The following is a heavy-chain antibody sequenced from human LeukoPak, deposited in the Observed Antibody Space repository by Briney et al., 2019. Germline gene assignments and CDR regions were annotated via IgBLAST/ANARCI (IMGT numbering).Heavy chain of an antibody. D-gene: IGHD3-22*01. Sequence: GGSLRLSCAASGFTFSSYAMSWVRQAPGKGLEWVSAISGSGGSTYYADSVKGRFTISRDNSKNTLYLQMNSLRAEDTAVYYCARVSYYDSSGYGDYWGQGTLVTVSS. CDR2: ISGSGGST. V-gene: IGHV3-23*01. CDR3: ARVSYYDSSGYGDY. J-gene: IGHJ4*02. CDR1: GFTFSSYA.